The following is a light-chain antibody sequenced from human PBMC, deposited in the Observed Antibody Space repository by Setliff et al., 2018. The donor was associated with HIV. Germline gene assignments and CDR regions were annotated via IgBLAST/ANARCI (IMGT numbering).Light chain of an antibody. J-gene: IGLJ1*01. Sequence: QSVLTQPASVSGSPGQSITISCTGNSSNVGKYDFVSWYRQYPGKAPELTIYEVTSRPSGVSDRFSGSKSGNTASLTISGLQADDEADYHCSSYAINDALLFGAGTKVTVL. CDR3: SSYAINDALL. V-gene: IGLV2-14*02. CDR1: SSNVGKYDF. CDR2: EVT.